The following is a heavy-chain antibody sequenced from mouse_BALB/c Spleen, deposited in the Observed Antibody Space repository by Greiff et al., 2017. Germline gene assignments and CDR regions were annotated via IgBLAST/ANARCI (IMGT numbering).Heavy chain of an antibody. Sequence: VQLQQSGPELVKPGASVKISCKASGYTFTDYNMHWVKQSHGKSLEWIGYIYPYNGGTGYNQKFKSKATLTVDNSSSTAYMELRSLTSEDSAVYYCARSDYDYAWFAYWGQGTLVTVSA. CDR1: GYTFTDYN. CDR3: ARSDYDYAWFAY. D-gene: IGHD2-4*01. V-gene: IGHV1S29*02. J-gene: IGHJ3*01. CDR2: IYPYNGGT.